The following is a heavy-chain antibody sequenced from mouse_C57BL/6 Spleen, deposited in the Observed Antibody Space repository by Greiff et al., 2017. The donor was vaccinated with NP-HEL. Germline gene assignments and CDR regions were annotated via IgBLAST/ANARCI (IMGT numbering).Heavy chain of an antibody. D-gene: IGHD2-4*01. CDR2: ISYDGSN. V-gene: IGHV3-6*01. J-gene: IGHJ3*01. CDR3: ARCPYDYLFAY. Sequence: EVHLVESGPGLVKPSQSLSLTCSVTGYSITSGYYWNWIRQFPGNKLEWMGYISYDGSNNYNPSLKNRISITRDTSKNQFFLKLNSVTTEDTATYYCARCPYDYLFAYWGQGTLVTVSA. CDR1: GYSITSGYY.